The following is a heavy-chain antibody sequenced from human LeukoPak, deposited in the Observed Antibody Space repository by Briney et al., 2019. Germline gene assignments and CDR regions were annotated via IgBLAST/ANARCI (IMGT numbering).Heavy chain of an antibody. D-gene: IGHD4/OR15-4a*01. J-gene: IGHJ6*03. CDR2: ISGSGGST. CDR1: GFTFSSYA. CDR3: AKDLLTRYYYYMDV. Sequence: GGSLRLSCAASGFTFSSYAMSWIRQAPGKGLEWVSAISGSGGSTYYADSVKGRFTISRDNSKNTLYLQMNSLRAEDTAVYYCAKDLLTRYYYYMDVWGKGTTVTVSS. V-gene: IGHV3-23*01.